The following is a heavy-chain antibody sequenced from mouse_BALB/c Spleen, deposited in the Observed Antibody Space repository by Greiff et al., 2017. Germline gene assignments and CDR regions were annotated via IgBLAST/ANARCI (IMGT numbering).Heavy chain of an antibody. D-gene: IGHD1-1*01. J-gene: IGHJ4*01. Sequence: EVQLQESGPGLVKPSQSLSLTCSVTGYSITSGYYWNWIRQFPGNKLEWMGYISYDGSNNYNPSLKNRISITRDTSKNQFFLKLNSVTTEDTATYYCARGNYGYEMDYWGQGTSVTVSS. CDR1: GYSITSGYY. V-gene: IGHV3-6*02. CDR2: ISYDGSN. CDR3: ARGNYGYEMDY.